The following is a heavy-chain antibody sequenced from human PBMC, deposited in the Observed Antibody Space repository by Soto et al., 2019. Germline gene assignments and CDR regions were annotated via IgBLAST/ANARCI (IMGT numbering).Heavy chain of an antibody. V-gene: IGHV3-48*01. Sequence: EVQLVESGGGLVQPGGSLRLSCAASGFTFSSYDMNWVRQAPGKGLEWVSYISSSSSTIYYADSVKGRFTTSRDNAKNSLYLQMNSLRAEDTAVYYCAGHGGQWLNWFDPWGQGILVTVSS. D-gene: IGHD6-19*01. CDR2: ISSSSSTI. J-gene: IGHJ5*02. CDR1: GFTFSSYD. CDR3: AGHGGQWLNWFDP.